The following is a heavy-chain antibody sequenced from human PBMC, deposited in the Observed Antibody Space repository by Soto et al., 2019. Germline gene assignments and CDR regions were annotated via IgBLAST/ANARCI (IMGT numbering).Heavy chain of an antibody. D-gene: IGHD3-16*01. CDR1: GYTFTSYA. Sequence: GASVKVCCKASGYTFTSYAMHWVRQATGQRLEWMGWINAGNGNTKYSQKFQGRVTITRDTSASTAYMELSSLRSEDTAVYYCARDGGWYYYMDVWGKGTTVTVSS. CDR3: ARDGGWYYYMDV. CDR2: INAGNGNT. V-gene: IGHV1-3*01. J-gene: IGHJ6*03.